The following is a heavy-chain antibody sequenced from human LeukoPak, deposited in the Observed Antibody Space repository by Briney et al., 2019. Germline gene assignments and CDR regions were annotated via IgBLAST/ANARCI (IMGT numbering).Heavy chain of an antibody. CDR2: IYYSGST. V-gene: IGHV4-59*01. Sequence: SETLSLTCTVSGGSISSYYWSWIRQPPGKGLEWIGYIYYSGSTNYNPSLKSRVTISVDTSKNQFSLKLSSVTAADTAVYYCARDGIAVAGTEAFDIWGQGTMVTVSS. CDR3: ARDGIAVAGTEAFDI. D-gene: IGHD6-19*01. CDR1: GGSISSYY. J-gene: IGHJ3*02.